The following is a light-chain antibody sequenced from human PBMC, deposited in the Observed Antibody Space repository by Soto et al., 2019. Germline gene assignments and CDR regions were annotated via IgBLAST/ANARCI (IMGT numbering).Light chain of an antibody. J-gene: IGKJ5*01. CDR1: QSVSSY. CDR3: QQRSTWPPIT. Sequence: EIVLTQSPATLSLSPGERATLSCRASQSVSSYLAWYQQKPGQAPRLLIYDASNRATGIPARFSGSGSGTDFTLTISILEPEDFAVYYWQQRSTWPPITFGQGTRLEIK. CDR2: DAS. V-gene: IGKV3-11*01.